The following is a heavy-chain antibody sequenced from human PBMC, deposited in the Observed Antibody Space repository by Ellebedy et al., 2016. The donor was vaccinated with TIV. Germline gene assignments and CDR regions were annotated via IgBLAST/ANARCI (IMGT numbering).Heavy chain of an antibody. CDR3: ARKGCSSTSCYIAFDI. J-gene: IGHJ3*02. CDR2: IIPILGIA. V-gene: IGHV1-69*04. D-gene: IGHD2-2*02. Sequence: SVKVSCXASEGTFSSYAISWVRQAPGQGLEWMGRIIPILGIANYAQKFQGRVTITADKSTSTAYMELSSLRSEDTAVYYCARKGCSSTSCYIAFDIWGQGTMVTVSS. CDR1: EGTFSSYA.